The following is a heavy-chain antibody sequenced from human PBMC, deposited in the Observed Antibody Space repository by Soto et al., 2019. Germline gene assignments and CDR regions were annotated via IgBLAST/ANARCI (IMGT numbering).Heavy chain of an antibody. CDR1: GLSSPATY. Sequence: EVQLVESGGGLIQPGGSLRLSCVASGLSSPATYMPWVGRAPGKGLEWLSIINRGGGTYYADSLKGRAIISRDGSRNMVFLQMNSLTAEDAGVYYCARRDDSETFDIWGRGTAVNVSS. CDR3: ARRDDSETFDI. J-gene: IGHJ3*02. CDR2: INRGGGT. D-gene: IGHD5-18*01. V-gene: IGHV3-53*01.